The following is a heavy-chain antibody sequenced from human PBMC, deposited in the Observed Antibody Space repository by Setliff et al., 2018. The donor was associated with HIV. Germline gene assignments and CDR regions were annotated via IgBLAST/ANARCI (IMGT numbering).Heavy chain of an antibody. J-gene: IGHJ3*02. CDR3: ARASNSFDI. V-gene: IGHV3-48*01. CDR1: GFTFSTYS. Sequence: GESLKISCAASGFTFSTYSMDWVRQAPGKGLEWVSYISSSSSSIYYADSVKGRFTISRDNAKNSLYLQMNSLRVEDTAVYYCARASNSFDIWGQGTMVTVSS. CDR2: ISSSSSSI.